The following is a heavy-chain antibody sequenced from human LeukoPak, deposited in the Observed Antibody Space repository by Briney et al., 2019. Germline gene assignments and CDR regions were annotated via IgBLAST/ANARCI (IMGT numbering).Heavy chain of an antibody. CDR2: IYYSGST. J-gene: IGHJ4*02. CDR1: GGSISSYY. V-gene: IGHV4-59*01. D-gene: IGHD3-22*01. CDR3: ASEYYYDSSGYQY. Sequence: PSETLSLTCTVSGGSISSYYWSWHRQPPGKGLEWIGYIYYSGSTNYDPSLQSRVTISVDTSKSQFSLKLSSVTAADTAVYYCASEYYYDSSGYQYWGQGTLVTVSS.